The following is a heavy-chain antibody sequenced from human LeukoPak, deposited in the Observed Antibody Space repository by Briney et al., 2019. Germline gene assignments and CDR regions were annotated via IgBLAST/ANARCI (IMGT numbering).Heavy chain of an antibody. V-gene: IGHV3-9*01. Sequence: PGRSLRLSCAASGFTFDDYAMHWVRQAPGQGLEGGSGISWNSGSIAYADSVKGRFTISRDNAKNSLYLQMNSLRAEDTALYYCAKEYSSRNYFDYWGQGTLVTVSS. CDR2: ISWNSGSI. CDR1: GFTFDDYA. J-gene: IGHJ4*02. D-gene: IGHD6-19*01. CDR3: AKEYSSRNYFDY.